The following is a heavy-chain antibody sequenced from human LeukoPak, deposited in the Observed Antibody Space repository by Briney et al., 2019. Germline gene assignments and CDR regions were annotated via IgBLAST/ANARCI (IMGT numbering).Heavy chain of an antibody. J-gene: IGHJ4*02. CDR1: GYTFTSYY. CDR2: INPSGGST. V-gene: IGHV1-46*03. D-gene: IGHD3-10*01. CDR3: ARASYGSGSYLRRDFDY. Sequence: ASVKVSCKASGYTFTSYYMHWVRQAPGQGLEWMGIINPSGGSTSYAQKFQGRVTITRDTSTSTVYMELSSLRSEDTAVYYCARASYGSGSYLRRDFDYWGQGTLVTVSS.